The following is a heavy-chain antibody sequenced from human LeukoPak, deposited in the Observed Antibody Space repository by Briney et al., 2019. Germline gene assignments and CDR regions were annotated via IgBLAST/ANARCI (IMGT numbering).Heavy chain of an antibody. J-gene: IGHJ6*02. D-gene: IGHD3-9*01. CDR1: GGSISSYY. V-gene: IGHV4-59*01. CDR2: IYHSGST. Sequence: SETLSLTCTVSGGSISSYYWSWIRQPPGKGLEWIGYIYHSGSTNYNPSLKCRVTISVDTSKNQFSLKLSSVTAADAAVYYCARDWARYDILTGLLLRYYGMDVWGQGTAVTLFS. CDR3: ARDWARYDILTGLLLRYYGMDV.